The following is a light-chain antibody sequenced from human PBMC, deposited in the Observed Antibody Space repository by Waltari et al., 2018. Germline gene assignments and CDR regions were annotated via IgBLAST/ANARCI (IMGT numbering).Light chain of an antibody. CDR1: QSVSSD. CDR3: QQVNSYPFT. Sequence: EIVLTQSPATLSLSPGERATLSCRASQSVSSDLAWYQQKPGQAPRLLIYDASNRATGIPARFSGSGSGSDFTLTITSLQPDDFGSYHCQQVNSYPFTFGQGTKLEI. V-gene: IGKV3-11*01. CDR2: DAS. J-gene: IGKJ2*01.